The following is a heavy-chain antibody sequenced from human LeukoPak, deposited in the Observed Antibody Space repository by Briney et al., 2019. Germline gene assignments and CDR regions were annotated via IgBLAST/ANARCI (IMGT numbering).Heavy chain of an antibody. Sequence: GRSLRLSCAASGFTFSSYGMHWVRQAPGKGLEWVSYISSSSSTIHYADSVKGRFTISRDNAKNSLYLQMNSLRAEDTAVYYCARDLYPGYWGQGTLVTVSS. V-gene: IGHV3-48*01. CDR2: ISSSSSTI. D-gene: IGHD3-16*01. CDR1: GFTFSSYG. J-gene: IGHJ4*02. CDR3: ARDLYPGY.